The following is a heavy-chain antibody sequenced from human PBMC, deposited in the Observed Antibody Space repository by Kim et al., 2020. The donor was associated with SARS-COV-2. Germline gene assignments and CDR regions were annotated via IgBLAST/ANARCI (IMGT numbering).Heavy chain of an antibody. D-gene: IGHD6-25*01. J-gene: IGHJ5*02. CDR3: AKVTQAGLGGLPEFDP. CDR2: ISWNSGSI. V-gene: IGHV3-9*01. Sequence: GGSLRLSCAASGFTFDDYAMHWVRQAPGKGLEWVSGISWNSGSIGYADSVKGRFTISRDNAKNSLYLQMNSLRAEDTALYYCAKVTQAGLGGLPEFDPWGQGTLVTVSS. CDR1: GFTFDDYA.